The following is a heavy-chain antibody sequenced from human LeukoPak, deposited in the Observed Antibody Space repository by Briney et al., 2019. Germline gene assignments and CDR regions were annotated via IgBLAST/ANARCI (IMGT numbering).Heavy chain of an antibody. CDR3: ARDSSYCSSTSCYEDYGMDV. V-gene: IGHV3-7*01. Sequence: EWVANIKQDGSEKYYVDSVKGRFIIYRDNDKNSLYLQMNSLRAEDTAVYYCARDSSYCSSTSCYEDYGMDVWGQGTTVTVSS. J-gene: IGHJ6*02. CDR2: IKQDGSEK. D-gene: IGHD2-2*01.